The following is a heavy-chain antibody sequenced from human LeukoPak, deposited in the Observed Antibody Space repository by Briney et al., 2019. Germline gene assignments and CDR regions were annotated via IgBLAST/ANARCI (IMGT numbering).Heavy chain of an antibody. CDR2: TSYSGST. J-gene: IGHJ3*02. Sequence: SETLSLTCSVCAHSITSNYWTWIRQPPGKGLEWIGYTSYSGSTKYNPSLKGRLTISADTSKNHFSLKLTSVTAANTAMYYCARPSSIAATGGLDAFDIWGQGTLVTVSS. CDR3: ARPSSIAATGGLDAFDI. D-gene: IGHD6-13*01. CDR1: AHSITSNY. V-gene: IGHV4-59*08.